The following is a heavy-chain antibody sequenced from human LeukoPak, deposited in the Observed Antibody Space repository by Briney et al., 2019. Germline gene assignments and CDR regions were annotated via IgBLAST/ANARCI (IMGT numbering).Heavy chain of an antibody. J-gene: IGHJ6*03. CDR3: ARDGGGYSYGATDYYMDV. D-gene: IGHD5-18*01. CDR1: GGSISSSSYY. V-gene: IGHV4-39*01. Sequence: SETLSLTCTVSGGSISSSSYYWGWIRQPPGKGLEWIGSIYDSESTYYNPSLKSRVTISVDTSENQFFLKVSSVTAADTAVYYCARDGGGYSYGATDYYMDVWGKGTTVTISS. CDR2: IYDSEST.